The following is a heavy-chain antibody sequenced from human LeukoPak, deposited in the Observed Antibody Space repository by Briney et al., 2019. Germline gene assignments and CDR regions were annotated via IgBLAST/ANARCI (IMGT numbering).Heavy chain of an antibody. CDR1: GYTFTSYG. Sequence: ASVKVPCKASGYTFTSYGISWVRQAPGQGLEWMGWISAYNGNTNYAQKLQGRVAMTTDTSTSTAYMELRSLRSDDTAVYYCARTEGIAAAGTSWFDPWGQGTLVTVSS. CDR2: ISAYNGNT. J-gene: IGHJ5*02. CDR3: ARTEGIAAAGTSWFDP. D-gene: IGHD6-13*01. V-gene: IGHV1-18*01.